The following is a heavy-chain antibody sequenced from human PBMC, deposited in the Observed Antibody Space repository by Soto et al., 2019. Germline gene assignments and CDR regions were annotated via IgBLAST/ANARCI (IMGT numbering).Heavy chain of an antibody. CDR2: IYPGESDT. J-gene: IGHJ6*02. Sequence: GESLKISCQVSGYCFTCCWICCVLQLRGKCVEWMGIIYPGESDTRYSPSCEGQVTISADKSISTAYRQWSSLKASDTAMYYCARLDYGDYVSYYGMDVWGQGTTVTVSS. CDR3: ARLDYGDYVSYYGMDV. V-gene: IGHV5-51*01. CDR1: GYCFTCCW. D-gene: IGHD4-17*01.